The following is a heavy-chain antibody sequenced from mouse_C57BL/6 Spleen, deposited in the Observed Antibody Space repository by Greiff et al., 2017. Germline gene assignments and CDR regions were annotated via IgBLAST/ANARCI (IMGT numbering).Heavy chain of an antibody. Sequence: VQLKESGPVLVKPGASVKMSCKASGYTFTDYYMNWVKQSHGKSLEWIGVINPYNGGTSYNQKFKGKATLTVDKSSSTAYMELNSLTSEDSAVYYCARRYGSSPLYYYAMDYWGQGTSVTVSS. CDR2: INPYNGGT. J-gene: IGHJ4*01. V-gene: IGHV1-19*01. CDR3: ARRYGSSPLYYYAMDY. CDR1: GYTFTDYY. D-gene: IGHD1-1*01.